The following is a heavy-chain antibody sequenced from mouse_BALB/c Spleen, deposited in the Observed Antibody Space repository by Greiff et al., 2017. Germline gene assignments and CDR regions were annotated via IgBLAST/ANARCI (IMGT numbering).Heavy chain of an antibody. CDR2: INSNGGST. CDR3: ARIYYGNSHYFDY. Sequence: EVKLVESGGGLVQPGGSLKLSCAASGFTFSSYGMSWVRQTPDKRLELVATINSNGGSTYYPDSVKGRFTISRDNAKNTLYLQMSSLKSEDTAMYYCARIYYGNSHYFDYWGQGTTLTVSS. CDR1: GFTFSSYG. D-gene: IGHD2-1*01. V-gene: IGHV5-6-3*01. J-gene: IGHJ2*01.